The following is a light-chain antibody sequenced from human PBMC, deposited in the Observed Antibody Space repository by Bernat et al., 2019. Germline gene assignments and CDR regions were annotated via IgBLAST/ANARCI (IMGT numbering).Light chain of an antibody. V-gene: IGKV1-8*01. CDR2: AAS. CDR1: QDIGSY. CDR3: QQYYTYPLT. Sequence: AIRMTQSPSSFSASTGDRVTITCRASQDIGSYLAWYQLKPGKAPKVLIYAASTLQSGVPSRFSGSGSGTDITLTISCLQSEDFATYYCQQYYTYPLTFGGGTQVEMK. J-gene: IGKJ4*01.